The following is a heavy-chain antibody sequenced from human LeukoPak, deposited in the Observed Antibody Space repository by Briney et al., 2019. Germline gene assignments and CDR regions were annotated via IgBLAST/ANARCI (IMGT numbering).Heavy chain of an antibody. J-gene: IGHJ6*03. V-gene: IGHV3-23*01. Sequence: GGSLRLSCAASGFTFSSYAMSWVRQAPGKGLEWVSAISGSGGSTYYADSVKGRSTISRDNSKNTLYLQMNSLRAEDTAVYYCARSARHYYYYYMDVWGKGTTVTVSS. CDR2: ISGSGGST. CDR3: ARSARHYYYYYMDV. D-gene: IGHD1-26*01. CDR1: GFTFSSYA.